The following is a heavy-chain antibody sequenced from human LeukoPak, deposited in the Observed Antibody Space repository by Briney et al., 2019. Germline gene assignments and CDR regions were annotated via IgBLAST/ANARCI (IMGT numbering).Heavy chain of an antibody. D-gene: IGHD6-13*01. CDR1: GFTFSSYW. J-gene: IGHJ6*03. Sequence: PGGALRLSCAASGFTFSSYWMSWVRPAPGKGREWVANIKQDGSEKYYVDPVTGRFTISRDNAKNSLYLQMNSLRAEDTAVYYCARSSWDHYYYYYMDVWGKGTTVTVSS. CDR3: ARSSWDHYYYYYMDV. V-gene: IGHV3-7*01. CDR2: IKQDGSEK.